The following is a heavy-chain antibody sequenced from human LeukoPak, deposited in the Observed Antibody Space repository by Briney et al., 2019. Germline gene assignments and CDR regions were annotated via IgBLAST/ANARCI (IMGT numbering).Heavy chain of an antibody. J-gene: IGHJ4*02. CDR1: GFTFSSYA. CDR3: ARDQEMGGYYFGSVDY. Sequence: PGGSLRLSCAASGFTFSSYAIHWVRQAPAKGLEWVAVISYDGSDKYYADSVKGRFTISRDNSKNTLYLQMNSLRAEDTAVYYCARDQEMGGYYFGSVDYWGQGTLVTVSS. V-gene: IGHV3-30-3*01. D-gene: IGHD3-22*01. CDR2: ISYDGSDK.